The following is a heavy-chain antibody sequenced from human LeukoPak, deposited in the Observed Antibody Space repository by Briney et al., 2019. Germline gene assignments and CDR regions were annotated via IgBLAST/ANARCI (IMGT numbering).Heavy chain of an antibody. J-gene: IGHJ4*02. CDR2: IYYSGST. CDR3: ARRTFGGVIAY. CDR1: GGSISSYY. Sequence: SETLSLTCTVSGGSISSYYWSWIRQPPGKGLEWIGYIYYSGSTNYNPYLKSRVTISVDTSKNQFSLRLSSGTAADTAVYYCARRTFGGVIAYWGQGTLVTVSS. D-gene: IGHD3-16*02. V-gene: IGHV4-59*12.